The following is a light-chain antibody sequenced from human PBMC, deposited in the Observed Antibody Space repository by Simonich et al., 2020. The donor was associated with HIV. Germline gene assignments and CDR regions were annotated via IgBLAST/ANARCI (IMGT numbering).Light chain of an antibody. CDR2: DVS. CDR1: SSDVGGYNY. V-gene: IGLV2-14*01. CDR3: SSPTADRGV. Sequence: QSALTQPASVSGSPGQSITISCTGTSSDVGGYNYVSGYQQHPGKVPKLFIYDVSKRPSGVSNRFSGSKSGNTASLTISGLQAEDEADYYCSSPTADRGVFGGGTKLTVL. J-gene: IGLJ3*02.